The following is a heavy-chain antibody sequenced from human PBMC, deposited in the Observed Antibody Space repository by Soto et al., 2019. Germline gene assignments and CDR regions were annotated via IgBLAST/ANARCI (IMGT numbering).Heavy chain of an antibody. CDR1: RVAFSKFI. D-gene: IGHD6-19*01. CDR3: AKVRYSSPMGYYYGMDV. Sequence: SVKVSCKASRVAFSKFIVTWVRQAPGLGLEWVGGIIPIFGTANYAQKFQGRVTITADESMSTSYMEVNNLRSEDTAVYYCAKVRYSSPMGYYYGMDVWGQGTTVTVSS. CDR2: IIPIFGTA. J-gene: IGHJ6*02. V-gene: IGHV1-69*13.